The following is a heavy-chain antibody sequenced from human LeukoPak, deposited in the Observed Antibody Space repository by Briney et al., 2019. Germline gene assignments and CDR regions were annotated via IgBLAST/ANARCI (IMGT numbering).Heavy chain of an antibody. V-gene: IGHV3-21*01. J-gene: IGHJ4*02. CDR1: GFTFSSNY. CDR3: ARVNYYDSSGYLVWEIDY. CDR2: ISSSSSYI. Sequence: GGSLRLSCAASGFTFSSNYMTWVRQAPGKGLEWVSSISSSSSYIYYADSVKGRFTISRDNAKNSLYLQMYSLRAEDTAVYYCARVNYYDSSGYLVWEIDYWGQGTLVTVSS. D-gene: IGHD3-22*01.